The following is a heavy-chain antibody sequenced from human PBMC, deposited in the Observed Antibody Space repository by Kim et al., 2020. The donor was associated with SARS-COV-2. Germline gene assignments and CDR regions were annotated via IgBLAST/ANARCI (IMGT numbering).Heavy chain of an antibody. V-gene: IGHV5-51*01. CDR1: GFTFPSSF. CDR3: ARVVNYAGYY. CDR2: IYPTAFDT. D-gene: IGHD3-16*01. J-gene: IGHJ4*02. Sequence: GESLKISCKTSGFTFPSSFIGWVLQRPGKGLEWVGIIYPTAFDTRYNPAFQGQVTISADRSITTAYLQWSNQEASDTAMYCCARVVNYAGYYWGQRTLLTVSS.